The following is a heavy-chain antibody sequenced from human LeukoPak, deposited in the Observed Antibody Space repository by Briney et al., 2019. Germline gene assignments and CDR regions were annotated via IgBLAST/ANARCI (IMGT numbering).Heavy chain of an antibody. CDR3: ARATGTIFGVVIPFDY. CDR1: GGSLSGYY. Sequence: SETLSLTCAVYGGSLSGYYWSWIRQPPGKGLEWIGEINHSGSTNYNPSLKSRVTISVDTSKNQFSLKLSSVTAADTAVYYCARATGTIFGVVIPFDYWGQGTLVTVSS. V-gene: IGHV4-34*01. CDR2: INHSGST. D-gene: IGHD3-3*01. J-gene: IGHJ4*02.